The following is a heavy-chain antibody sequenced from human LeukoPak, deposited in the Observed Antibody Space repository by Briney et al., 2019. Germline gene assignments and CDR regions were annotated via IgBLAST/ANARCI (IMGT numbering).Heavy chain of an antibody. V-gene: IGHV3-64*02. CDR2: VNSNGDTI. D-gene: IGHD1-1*01. CDR3: ARELDYCFDY. Sequence: GGSLRLSCAAFGFTFSTYAMHWVRQAPGKGLEYVSGVNSNGDTIYYADSVEGRFTISRDNSKNTLYLHMGSLRAEDTAVYYCARELDYCFDYWGQGTLVTVSS. CDR1: GFTFSTYA. J-gene: IGHJ4*02.